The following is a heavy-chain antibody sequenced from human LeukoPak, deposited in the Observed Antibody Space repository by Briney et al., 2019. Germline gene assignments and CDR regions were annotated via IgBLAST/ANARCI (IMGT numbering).Heavy chain of an antibody. J-gene: IGHJ4*02. CDR2: ISYDGSNK. CDR3: ARIYSGSSDIDY. CDR1: GFTFSSYG. V-gene: IGHV3-30*03. D-gene: IGHD1-26*01. Sequence: SGGSLRLSCAASGFTFSSYGMHWVRQAPGKGLEWVAVISYDGSNKYYADSVKGRFTISRDNSKNTLYLQMNSLRAEDTAVYYCARIYSGSSDIDYWGQGTLVTVSS.